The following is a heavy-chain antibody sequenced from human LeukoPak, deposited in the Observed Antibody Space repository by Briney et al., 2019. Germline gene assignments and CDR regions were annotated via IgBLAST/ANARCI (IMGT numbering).Heavy chain of an antibody. Sequence: PGGSLRLSCTGSAFTFSSYEMHWARQAPGKGLEWVAIISYNGSNKYYADSVKGRFTISRDNSKNTLYLEMNSLRAEDTAVYYCAKPYNYGVRGVHFDYWGQGTLVTVSS. V-gene: IGHV3-30*18. CDR1: AFTFSSYE. CDR3: AKPYNYGVRGVHFDY. CDR2: ISYNGSNK. J-gene: IGHJ4*02. D-gene: IGHD4-17*01.